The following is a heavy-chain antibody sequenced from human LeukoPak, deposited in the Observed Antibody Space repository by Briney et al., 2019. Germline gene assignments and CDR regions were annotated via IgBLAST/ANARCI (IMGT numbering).Heavy chain of an antibody. V-gene: IGHV4-61*02. CDR3: ARAYSSSWYFNWFDP. J-gene: IGHJ5*02. D-gene: IGHD6-13*01. Sequence: SQTLSLTCTVSGGSISSGSYYWSWIRQPAGKALEWIGRIYTSGSTNYNPSLKSRVTISVDTSKNQFSLKLSSVTAADTAVYYCARAYSSSWYFNWFDPWGQGTLVTVSS. CDR1: GGSISSGSYY. CDR2: IYTSGST.